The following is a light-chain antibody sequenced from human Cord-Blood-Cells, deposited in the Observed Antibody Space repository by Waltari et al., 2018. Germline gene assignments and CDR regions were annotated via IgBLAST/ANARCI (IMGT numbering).Light chain of an antibody. Sequence: AIQMTQSPSSLSASVGDRVTITCRASQGIRNDLGWYQQKPGKAPKLMIYAASSLQSGVPSRFSGSVSGTDFTLTISSLQPEDFATYYCLQDYNYYTFGQGTKLEIK. CDR3: LQDYNYYT. CDR1: QGIRND. CDR2: AAS. J-gene: IGKJ2*01. V-gene: IGKV1-6*01.